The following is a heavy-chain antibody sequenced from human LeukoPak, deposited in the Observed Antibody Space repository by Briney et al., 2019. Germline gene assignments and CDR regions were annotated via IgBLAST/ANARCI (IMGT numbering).Heavy chain of an antibody. J-gene: IGHJ4*02. V-gene: IGHV1-8*01. CDR3: ATRLFGELALDY. CDR1: GYTFNRFG. D-gene: IGHD3-10*02. CDR2: MNPNSGNT. Sequence: ASVKVSCKASGYTFNRFGISWVRQAPGQGLEWMGWMNPNSGNTGYAQKFQGRVTMTRNTSISTAYMELSSLRSEDTAVYYCATRLFGELALDYWGQGTLVTVSS.